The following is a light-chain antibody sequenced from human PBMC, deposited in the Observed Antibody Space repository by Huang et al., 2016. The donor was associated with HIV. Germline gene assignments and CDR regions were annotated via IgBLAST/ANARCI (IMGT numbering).Light chain of an antibody. Sequence: IQLTQSPSSLSASVGERVTITCRASQGISNYLAWYQQKPGKAPKLLIFAASTLQSGVPSRFSGSGSGTDFTLTISSLQPEDFATYYCQQLNSFPREYTFGQGTKLEIK. CDR3: QQLNSFPREYT. CDR1: QGISNY. CDR2: AAS. V-gene: IGKV1-9*01. J-gene: IGKJ2*01.